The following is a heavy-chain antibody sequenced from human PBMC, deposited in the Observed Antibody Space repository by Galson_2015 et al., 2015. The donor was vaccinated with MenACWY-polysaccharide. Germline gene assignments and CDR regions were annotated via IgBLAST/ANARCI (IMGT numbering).Heavy chain of an antibody. V-gene: IGHV3-74*03. CDR1: GFTLTRYW. CDR3: WVYCSSASCYSGIPS. Sequence: SLRLSCAASGFTLTRYWMPWVRHVPGQGPMYVSVINNDGTSTTYADSVKGRFTISKDNAKNTLYLQMTSLRADDSAVYYCWVYCSSASCYSGIPSGGQGTLVTVSS. J-gene: IGHJ4*02. CDR2: INNDGTST. D-gene: IGHD2-2*02.